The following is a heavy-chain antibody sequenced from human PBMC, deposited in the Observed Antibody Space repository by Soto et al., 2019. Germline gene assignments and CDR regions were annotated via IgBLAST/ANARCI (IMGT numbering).Heavy chain of an antibody. Sequence: SETLSLTCTVSCGSISSGDYYWSWIRQPPGKGLEWIGYIYYSGSTDYNPSLKSRVTISVDTSKNQFSLKLSSVTAADTAVYYCARGVGYCSSTSCLHLDYWGQGTLVTVSS. V-gene: IGHV4-30-4*01. J-gene: IGHJ4*02. CDR2: IYYSGST. D-gene: IGHD2-2*03. CDR3: ARGVGYCSSTSCLHLDY. CDR1: CGSISSGDYY.